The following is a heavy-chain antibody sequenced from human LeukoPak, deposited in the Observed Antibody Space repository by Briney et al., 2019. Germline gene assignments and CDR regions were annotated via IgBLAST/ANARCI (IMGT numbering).Heavy chain of an antibody. J-gene: IGHJ5*02. CDR1: GGSISSNSYY. D-gene: IGHD3-10*01. V-gene: IGHV4-39*02. Sequence: SETLSLTCTVSGGSISSNSYYWGWIRQSPGKGLEWIGSIYYSGSTYYKPSLKSRLTISVDTSKNHFSLKLSSVTAADTAVYYCARNRYYYGSRNYGVPSWFDPWGQGTLVTVSS. CDR3: ARNRYYYGSRNYGVPSWFDP. CDR2: IYYSGST.